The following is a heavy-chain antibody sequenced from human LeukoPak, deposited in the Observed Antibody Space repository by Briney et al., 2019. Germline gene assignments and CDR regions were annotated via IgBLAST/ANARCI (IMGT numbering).Heavy chain of an antibody. D-gene: IGHD5-18*01. Sequence: GGSLRLSCAASGFTFSNYAMNWVRQAPGKGLEWVANIKQDGSEKYYVDSVKGRFTISRDNAKNSLYLQMNSLRAEDTAVYYCAREGKGPQLWTDYWGQGTLVTVSS. CDR1: GFTFSNYA. CDR3: AREGKGPQLWTDY. J-gene: IGHJ4*02. CDR2: IKQDGSEK. V-gene: IGHV3-7*01.